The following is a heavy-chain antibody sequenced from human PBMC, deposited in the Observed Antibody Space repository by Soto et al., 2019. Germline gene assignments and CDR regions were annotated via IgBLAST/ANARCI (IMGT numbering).Heavy chain of an antibody. D-gene: IGHD3-3*01. Sequence: PSETLSLTCAVYGGSFSGYYWSWIRQSPGKWLEWIGGIYYSGSTYYNPSLKSRVTISVDTSKNQFSLKLSSVTAADTAVYYCARRITIFGVNFDPWGQGTLVTVSS. CDR2: IYYSGST. J-gene: IGHJ5*02. CDR1: GGSFSGYY. CDR3: ARRITIFGVNFDP. V-gene: IGHV4-34*01.